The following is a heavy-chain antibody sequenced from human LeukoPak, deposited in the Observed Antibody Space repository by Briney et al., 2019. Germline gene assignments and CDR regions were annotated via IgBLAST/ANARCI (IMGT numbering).Heavy chain of an antibody. J-gene: IGHJ6*04. CDR1: GFTFSSYA. V-gene: IGHV3-30*04. Sequence: PGRSLRLSCAASGFTFSSYAMHWVRQAPGKGLEWVAVISYDGSNKYYADSVKGRFTISRDNSKNTLYLQMNSLRAEDTAVYYCARDYSDYVWGSYRYPHKPYCYYYGMDVWGKGTTVTVSS. D-gene: IGHD3-16*02. CDR2: ISYDGSNK. CDR3: ARDYSDYVWGSYRYPHKPYCYYYGMDV.